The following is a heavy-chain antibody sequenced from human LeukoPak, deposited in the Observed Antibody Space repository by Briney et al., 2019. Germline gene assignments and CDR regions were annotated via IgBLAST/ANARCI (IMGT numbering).Heavy chain of an antibody. V-gene: IGHV1-2*02. Sequence: ASVKVSCKASGYAFTGYYMHWVRQAPGQGLEWMGWINPNSGGTNYAQKFQGRVTMTRDTSISTAYMQLSRLRSDDTAVYYCASMRFGELLSYDHPVVGLDVWGQGTTVTVSS. CDR3: ASMRFGELLSYDHPVVGLDV. D-gene: IGHD3-10*01. CDR1: GYAFTGYY. CDR2: INPNSGGT. J-gene: IGHJ6*02.